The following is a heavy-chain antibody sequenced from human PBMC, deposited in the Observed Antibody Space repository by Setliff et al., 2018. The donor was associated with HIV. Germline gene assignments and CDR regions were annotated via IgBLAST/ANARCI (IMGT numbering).Heavy chain of an antibody. V-gene: IGHV4-59*12. CDR3: ARGRKRDGYNFYYYYMDV. CDR2: IYYSGST. CDR1: GGSISSYY. Sequence: SETLSLTCTVSGGSISSYYWSWIRQPPGKGLEWIGYIYYSGSTNYNPSLKSRVTISVDTSKNQFSLKLSSVTAADTAVYYCARGRKRDGYNFYYYYMDVWDKGTTVTSP. J-gene: IGHJ6*03. D-gene: IGHD5-12*01.